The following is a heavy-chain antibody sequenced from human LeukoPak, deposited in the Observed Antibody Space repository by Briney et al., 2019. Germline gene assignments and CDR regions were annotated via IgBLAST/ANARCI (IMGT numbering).Heavy chain of an antibody. Sequence: GGSLRLSCAVSGFTFSNYSMNWVRQAPGKGLEWVSYVSRTCSTILYADSVKGRFTISRDKAKNSVYLQMNSLRDEDTAVYYCVRIRDSGSYYFYYGMDVWGQGTTVTVSS. CDR3: VRIRDSGSYYFYYGMDV. CDR2: VSRTCSTI. CDR1: GFTFSNYS. J-gene: IGHJ6*02. D-gene: IGHD1-26*01. V-gene: IGHV3-48*02.